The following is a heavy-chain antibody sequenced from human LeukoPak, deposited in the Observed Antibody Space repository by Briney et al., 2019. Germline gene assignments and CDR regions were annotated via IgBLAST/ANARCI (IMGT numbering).Heavy chain of an antibody. CDR1: GYTFTGYY. Sequence: ASVKVSCTASGYTFTGYYMHWVRQAPGQGLEWMGWINPNSGGTNYAQEFQGRVTMTRDMSISTAYMELSRLRSDDTAVYYCARGANYLFDFWGQGTLVTVSS. D-gene: IGHD4/OR15-4a*01. V-gene: IGHV1-2*02. J-gene: IGHJ4*02. CDR3: ARGANYLFDF. CDR2: INPNSGGT.